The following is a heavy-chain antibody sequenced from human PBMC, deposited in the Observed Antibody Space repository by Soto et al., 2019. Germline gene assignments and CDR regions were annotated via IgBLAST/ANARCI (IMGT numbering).Heavy chain of an antibody. CDR1: GYTFTSYD. CDR2: MNPNSGNT. CDR3: AGGRSYYDFWSGYYSHYFDY. J-gene: IGHJ4*02. Sequence: QVQLVQSGAEVKKPGASVKVSCKASGYTFTSYDINWVRQATGQGLEWMGWMNPNSGNTGYAQKFQGRVTMTRNTSISTAYMELSSLRSEDTAVYYCAGGRSYYDFWSGYYSHYFDYWGQGTLVTVSS. V-gene: IGHV1-8*01. D-gene: IGHD3-3*01.